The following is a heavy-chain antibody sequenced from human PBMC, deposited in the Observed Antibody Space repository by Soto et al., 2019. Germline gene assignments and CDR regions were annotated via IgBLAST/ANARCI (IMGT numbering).Heavy chain of an antibody. Sequence: PSETLSLTCAVSGDSIKTETWWSWLRQLPGTGLEWIGEIKHTGDANANPALRSRVSMSVDRTKNQFFLNLRSVSAADTAVYFCAREGRLHWFESRGQRTLVPVSS. CDR2: IKHTGDA. CDR3: AREGRLHWFES. J-gene: IGHJ5*01. V-gene: IGHV4-4*02. CDR1: GDSIKTETW.